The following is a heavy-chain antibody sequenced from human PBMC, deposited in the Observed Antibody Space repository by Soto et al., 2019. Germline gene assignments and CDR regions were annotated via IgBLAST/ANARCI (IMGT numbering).Heavy chain of an antibody. D-gene: IGHD3-10*01. J-gene: IGHJ5*02. V-gene: IGHV4-59*01. CDR2: IYYSGST. CDR1: GGSISSYY. Sequence: SETLSLTCTVSGGSISSYYWSWIRQPPGKGLEWIGYIYYSGSTNYNPSLKSRVTISVDTSKNQFSLKLSSVTAADTAVYYCASGNTMVRGIEIWFDPWGQGTLVTVSS. CDR3: ASGNTMVRGIEIWFDP.